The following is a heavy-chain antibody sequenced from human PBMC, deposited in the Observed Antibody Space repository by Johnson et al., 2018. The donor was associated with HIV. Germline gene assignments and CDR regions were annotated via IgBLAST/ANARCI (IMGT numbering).Heavy chain of an antibody. D-gene: IGHD2/OR15-2a*01. V-gene: IGHV3-33*01. Sequence: QVQLVESGGGVVQPGGSLRLSCAASGFTFSNYGMHWVRQAPGKGLEWVAVIWYDGRNKYYADSVKGRFTISRDNAKKSLYLQMNSLRVEDTAVYYCARLNIAFDIWGQGTMVTVSS. CDR2: IWYDGRNK. CDR3: ARLNIAFDI. CDR1: GFTFSNYG. J-gene: IGHJ3*02.